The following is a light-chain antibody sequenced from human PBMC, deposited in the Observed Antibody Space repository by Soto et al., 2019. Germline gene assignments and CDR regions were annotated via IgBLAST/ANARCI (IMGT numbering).Light chain of an antibody. CDR1: SGSVSTSYY. CDR3: ALYVGSGTVV. CDR2: NTT. V-gene: IGLV8-61*01. J-gene: IGLJ2*01. Sequence: QAVVTQEPSFSVSPGGTVILTCGLTSGSVSTSYYPSWYQQSPGLAPCTLIYNTTTRSSGVPDRFSGSILGNKAALTITGAQSDDESDYLCALYVGSGTVVFGGGTQLTVL.